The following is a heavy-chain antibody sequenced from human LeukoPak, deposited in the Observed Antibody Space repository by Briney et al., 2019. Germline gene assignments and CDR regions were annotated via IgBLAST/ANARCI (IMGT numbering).Heavy chain of an antibody. CDR1: GGSISSYY. CDR2: IYYSGGT. CDR3: ARGYSGSPGDFDY. J-gene: IGHJ4*02. V-gene: IGHV4-59*01. Sequence: SETLPLTCTVSGGSISSYYWSWIRQPPGKGLEWTGYIYYSGGTNYNPSLKSRVTISVDTSKNQFSLKLSSVTAADTAVYYCARGYSGSPGDFDYWGQGTLVTVSS. D-gene: IGHD1-26*01.